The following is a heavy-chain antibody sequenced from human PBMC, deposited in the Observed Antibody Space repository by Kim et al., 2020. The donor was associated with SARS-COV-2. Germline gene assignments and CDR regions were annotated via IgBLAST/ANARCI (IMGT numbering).Heavy chain of an antibody. CDR3: ARRGSGSGADFDY. CDR1: GDSVSSNSAA. D-gene: IGHD3-10*01. Sequence: SQTLSLTCVISGDSVSSNSAAWSWIRQSPSRGLEWLGRTYYRSKWSTDYAVSVRGRININPDTSKNQFSLQLNSVTPEDTAVYYCARRGSGSGADFDYWGQGTLVTVSS. J-gene: IGHJ4*02. CDR2: TYYRSKWST. V-gene: IGHV6-1*01.